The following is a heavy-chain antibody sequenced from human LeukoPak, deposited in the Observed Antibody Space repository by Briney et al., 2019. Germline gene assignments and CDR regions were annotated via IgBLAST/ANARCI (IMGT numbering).Heavy chain of an antibody. Sequence: ASVKVSCKASGYTFTSYGISWVRQAPGQGLEWMGWISAYNGNTNYAQKLQGRVTITTDTSTSTAYMELRSLRSDDTAVYYCARYYDVLTGYYSYYYYGMDVWGQGTTVTVSS. V-gene: IGHV1-18*01. CDR2: ISAYNGNT. CDR3: ARYYDVLTGYYSYYYYGMDV. D-gene: IGHD3-9*01. J-gene: IGHJ6*02. CDR1: GYTFTSYG.